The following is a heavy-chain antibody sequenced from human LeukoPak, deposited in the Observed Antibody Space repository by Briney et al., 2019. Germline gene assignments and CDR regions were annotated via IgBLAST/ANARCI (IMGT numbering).Heavy chain of an antibody. J-gene: IGHJ5*02. D-gene: IGHD3-9*01. CDR3: ATSVLRYFDWLFLYNWFDP. CDR2: IHYGGTT. V-gene: IGHV4-39*01. CDR1: GGSISTNTYYY. Sequence: PSETLSLTCTVSGGSISTNTYYYWGWIRQPPGQGLEWIGSIHYGGTTYYNPSLKSRVTISVDTSKNQFSLKLSSVTAADTAVYYCATSVLRYFDWLFLYNWFDPWGQGTLVTVSS.